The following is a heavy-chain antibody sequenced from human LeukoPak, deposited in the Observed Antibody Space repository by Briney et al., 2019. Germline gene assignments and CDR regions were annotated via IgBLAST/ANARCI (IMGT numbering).Heavy chain of an antibody. D-gene: IGHD2-15*01. CDR2: INSDGSST. CDR3: AKDRTWGIVVVVADYLGWGAFDI. V-gene: IGHV3-74*01. J-gene: IGHJ3*02. CDR1: GFTFSSYW. Sequence: GGSLRLSCAASGFTFSSYWMHWVRQAPGKGLVWVSRINSDGSSTSYADSVKGRFTISRDNAKNTLYLQMNSLRAEDTALYYCAKDRTWGIVVVVADYLGWGAFDIWGQGTMVTVSS.